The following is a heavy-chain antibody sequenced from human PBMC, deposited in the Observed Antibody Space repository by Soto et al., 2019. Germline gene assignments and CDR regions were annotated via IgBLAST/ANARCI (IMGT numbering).Heavy chain of an antibody. CDR2: ISDSGGST. J-gene: IGHJ5*02. CDR3: AKDRASRDYPNWFDP. CDR1: GFTFSNYA. D-gene: IGHD4-17*01. V-gene: IGHV3-23*01. Sequence: GGSLRLSCAASGFTFSNYAMSWVRQAPGKGLEWVSAISDSGGSTYYVDSVKGRFTISRDNSKNTLSLQMNSLRAEDTAVYYCAKDRASRDYPNWFDPWGQGTLVTVSS.